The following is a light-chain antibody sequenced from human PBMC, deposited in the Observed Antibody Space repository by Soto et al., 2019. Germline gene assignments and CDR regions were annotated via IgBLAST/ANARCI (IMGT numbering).Light chain of an antibody. J-gene: IGKJ5*01. CDR3: QQRSNWTIT. CDR1: QSIRTS. Sequence: EVVLTQSPATLSLSPGERSTLSCTASQSIRTSLAWYQQKPGQAPRLVIFDASDRANGVPARFSGSGSGTDFTLTISSLENEDFAVYYCQQRSNWTITFGQGTRLEIK. V-gene: IGKV3-11*01. CDR2: DAS.